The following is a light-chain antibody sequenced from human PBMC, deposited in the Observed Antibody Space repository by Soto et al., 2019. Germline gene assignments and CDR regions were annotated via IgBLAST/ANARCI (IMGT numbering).Light chain of an antibody. CDR3: QRYNSLLT. CDR2: DAS. V-gene: IGKV1-33*01. J-gene: IGKJ3*01. CDR1: QDISKY. Sequence: DIQMTQSPSSLSASVGDRVTITCQASQDISKYLNWYQQKPGKAPKILIYDASNLETGVPSRFSGSGSVRDFTHTIYDLQPEVISKYDCQRYNSLLTFGRVTKVDIK.